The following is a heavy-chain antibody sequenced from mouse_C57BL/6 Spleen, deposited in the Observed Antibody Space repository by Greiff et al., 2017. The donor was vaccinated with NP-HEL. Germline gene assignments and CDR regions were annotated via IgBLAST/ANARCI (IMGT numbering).Heavy chain of an antibody. J-gene: IGHJ4*01. CDR2: IYPGDGDT. Sequence: VNLVESGAELVKPGASVKISCKASGYAFSSYWLNWVKQRPGKGLEWIGQIYPGDGDTNYNGQFKGKATLTADKSSSTAYMQLSSLTSEDSAVYFCARDGSSYGYAMDYWGQGTSVTVSS. CDR1: GYAFSSYW. D-gene: IGHD1-1*01. CDR3: ARDGSSYGYAMDY. V-gene: IGHV1-80*01.